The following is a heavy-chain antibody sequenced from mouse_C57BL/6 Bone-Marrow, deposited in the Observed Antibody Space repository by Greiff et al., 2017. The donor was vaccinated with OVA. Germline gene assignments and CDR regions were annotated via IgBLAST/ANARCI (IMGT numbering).Heavy chain of an antibody. CDR3: ARKGERSFDV. J-gene: IGHJ1*03. Sequence: QVQLKQPGAELVMPGASVKLSCKASGYTFTSYWMHWVKQRPGQGLEWIGAIDPSDSYTNYNQKFKGKSTLTVDKSSSTAYMQLSSLTSEDYAVYYCARKGERSFDVWGTGTTVTVSS. V-gene: IGHV1-69*01. CDR2: IDPSDSYT. CDR1: GYTFTSYW.